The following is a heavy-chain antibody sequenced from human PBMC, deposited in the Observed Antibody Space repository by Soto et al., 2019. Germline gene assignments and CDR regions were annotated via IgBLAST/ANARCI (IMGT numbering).Heavy chain of an antibody. CDR2: IYYSGST. V-gene: IGHV4-31*03. CDR1: GGSIRSSGYY. D-gene: IGHD3-22*01. Sequence: QVQLQESGPGLVKPSQTLSLTCTVSGGSIRSSGYYWSWIRLHPGKGLEWIGYIYYSGSTSYNPSLKSRVTISLDTSKNQFSLKLSSVTAADTAVYFCAREYSSGYHRWFDPWGQGTLVTVSS. CDR3: AREYSSGYHRWFDP. J-gene: IGHJ5*02.